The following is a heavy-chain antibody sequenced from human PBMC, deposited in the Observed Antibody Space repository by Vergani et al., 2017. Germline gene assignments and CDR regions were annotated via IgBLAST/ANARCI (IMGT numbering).Heavy chain of an antibody. Sequence: EVMLVQSGAEVKKPGESLKISCKYSESSFISNEIAWVRQMSGKGLQWMGNINPIDSKIAYSPSFQGQAIMSRDKSITTAYLQWRSLKASDTAIYYCTRHXPCGDGACLHFDHWGQGTQVTVSS. CDR2: INPIDSKI. CDR3: TRHXPCGDGACLHFDH. J-gene: IGHJ4*02. CDR1: ESSFISNE. D-gene: IGHD2-21*01. V-gene: IGHV5-51*01.